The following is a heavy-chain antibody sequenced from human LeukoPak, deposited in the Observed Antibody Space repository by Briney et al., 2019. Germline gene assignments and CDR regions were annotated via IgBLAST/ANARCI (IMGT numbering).Heavy chain of an antibody. J-gene: IGHJ4*02. V-gene: IGHV4-38-2*02. D-gene: IGHD3-22*01. CDR1: GYSISSGYY. Sequence: PSETLSLTCTVSGYSISSGYYWGWIRQPPGKGLEWIGSIYHSGCTYYNPSLKSRVTISVDTSKNQFSLKLSSVTAADTAVYYCARDQPYYYDSSGPNGGYYFDYWGQGTLVTVSS. CDR3: ARDQPYYYDSSGPNGGYYFDY. CDR2: IYHSGCT.